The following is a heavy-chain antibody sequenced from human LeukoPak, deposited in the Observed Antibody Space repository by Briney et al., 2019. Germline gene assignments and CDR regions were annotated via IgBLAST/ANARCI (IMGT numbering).Heavy chain of an antibody. Sequence: SGGSLRLSCAASGFTFSSYSMNWVRQAPGKGLEWVSSISSSSYIYYADSVKGRFTISRDNAKNSLYLQMNSLRAEDTAVYYCASELETYYYDSSGRSFDYWGQGTLVTVSS. CDR1: GFTFSSYS. V-gene: IGHV3-21*01. J-gene: IGHJ4*02. CDR3: ASELETYYYDSSGRSFDY. D-gene: IGHD3-22*01. CDR2: ISSSSYI.